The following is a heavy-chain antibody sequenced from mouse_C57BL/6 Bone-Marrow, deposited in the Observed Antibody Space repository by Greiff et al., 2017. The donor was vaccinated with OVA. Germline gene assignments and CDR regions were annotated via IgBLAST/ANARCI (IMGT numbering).Heavy chain of an antibody. CDR1: GYAFSSSW. D-gene: IGHD1-1*01. CDR2: IYPGDGDT. Sequence: VQRVESGPELVKPGASVKISCKASGYAFSSSWMNWVKQRPGKGLEWIGRIYPGDGDTNYNGKFKGKATLTADKSSSTAYMQLSSLTSEDSAVYFCARNYGSSFYWYFDVWGTGTTVTVSS. J-gene: IGHJ1*03. CDR3: ARNYGSSFYWYFDV. V-gene: IGHV1-82*01.